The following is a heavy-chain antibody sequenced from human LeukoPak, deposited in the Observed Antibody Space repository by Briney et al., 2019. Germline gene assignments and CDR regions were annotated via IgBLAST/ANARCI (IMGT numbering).Heavy chain of an antibody. CDR2: IYYSGST. CDR3: ARHWELLYVFDY. D-gene: IGHD1-26*01. J-gene: IGHJ4*02. Sequence: PSETLSLTCTVSSGSISRSSYYWGWIRQPPGKGLEWIGSIYYSGSTYYNPSLKSRVTIPVDTSKNQFSLKLSSVTAADTAVYYCARHWELLYVFDYWGQGTLVTVSS. CDR1: SGSISRSSYY. V-gene: IGHV4-39*01.